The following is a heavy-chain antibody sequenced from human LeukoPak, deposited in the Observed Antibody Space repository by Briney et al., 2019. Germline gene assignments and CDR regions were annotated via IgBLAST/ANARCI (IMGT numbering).Heavy chain of an antibody. J-gene: IGHJ6*03. V-gene: IGHV4-39*07. Sequence: SETLSLTCTVSGGSIGTSTYYWGWIRQPPGKGLEWIGSIYYTGTTYHNPSLKSRVTISLDTSKNQFSLKLSSVTAADTAVYYCAREGYYYGSGSYYRFRYYYYYMDVWGKGTTVTVSS. CDR1: GGSIGTSTYY. D-gene: IGHD3-10*01. CDR2: IYYTGTT. CDR3: AREGYYYGSGSYYRFRYYYYYMDV.